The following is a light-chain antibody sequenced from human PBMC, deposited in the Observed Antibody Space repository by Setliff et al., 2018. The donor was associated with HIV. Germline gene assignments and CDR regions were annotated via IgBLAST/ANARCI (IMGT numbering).Light chain of an antibody. Sequence: QSVLTQPASVSGSPGQSITISCTETRSDVGSYNLVSWYQQHPGKAPKLMIYEGNKRPSGVSNRFSGSKSGNTASLTISGLQAQDEADYYCCSYAGSSTFLLVFGTGTKVTVL. V-gene: IGLV2-23*03. CDR1: RSDVGSYNL. J-gene: IGLJ1*01. CDR3: CSYAGSSTFLLV. CDR2: EGN.